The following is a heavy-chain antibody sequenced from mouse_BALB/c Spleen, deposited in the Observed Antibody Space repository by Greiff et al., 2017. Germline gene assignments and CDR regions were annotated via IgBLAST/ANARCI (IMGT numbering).Heavy chain of an antibody. V-gene: IGHV1-55*01. J-gene: IGHJ4*01. CDR2: IYPGRGIT. Sequence: QVQLQQPGAELVKPGASVKMSCKASGYTFTSYWINWVKQRPGQGLEWIGDIYPGRGITNYNEKFKSKATLTLDTSSSTAYMQLSSRTSEDSAVYYYSRRYGGYDDAMDYWGQGTSVTVSS. CDR1: GYTFTSYW. CDR3: SRRYGGYDDAMDY. D-gene: IGHD2-2*01.